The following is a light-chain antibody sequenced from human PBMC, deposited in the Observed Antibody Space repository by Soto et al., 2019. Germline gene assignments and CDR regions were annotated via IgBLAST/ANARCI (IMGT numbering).Light chain of an antibody. CDR1: QTVSSNY. J-gene: IGKJ5*01. CDR3: QQYGSSPIT. V-gene: IGKV3-20*01. Sequence: EIILTQSPDTLSLSPGERATLSCRASQTVSSNYLAWCQQRPGQAPRLLIYDTSTRATGIPARFSGSGSGTDFTLTVSRLEPEDFAVYYCQQYGSSPITFGQGTRLEIK. CDR2: DTS.